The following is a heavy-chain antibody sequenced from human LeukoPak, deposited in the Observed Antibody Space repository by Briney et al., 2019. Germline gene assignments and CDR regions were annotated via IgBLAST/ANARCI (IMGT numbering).Heavy chain of an antibody. CDR1: GGSFSGYY. V-gene: IGHV4-34*01. Sequence: PSETLSLTCAVYGGSFSGYYWSWIRQPPGKGLEWIGEINHSGSTNYNPSLKSRVTISVDTSKNQFSLKLSSVTAADTAVYYCASVFGGWYEQGGFDYWGQGTLVTVSS. CDR3: ASVFGGWYEQGGFDY. D-gene: IGHD6-19*01. CDR2: INHSGST. J-gene: IGHJ4*02.